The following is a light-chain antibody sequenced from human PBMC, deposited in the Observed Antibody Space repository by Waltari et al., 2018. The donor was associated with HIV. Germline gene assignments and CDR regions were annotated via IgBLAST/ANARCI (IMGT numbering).Light chain of an antibody. Sequence: SYVLTQSPSVSVAPGKTARITCGGQNIGRKSGNWYQQQPGQAPVMVIYHDTDRPSGIPDRFSGSNSEDTATLTIRRVEAGDEADYYCQVWDTNTDQYVIFGGGTNLAV. V-gene: IGLV3-21*01. CDR3: QVWDTNTDQYVI. CDR1: NIGRKS. CDR2: HDT. J-gene: IGLJ2*01.